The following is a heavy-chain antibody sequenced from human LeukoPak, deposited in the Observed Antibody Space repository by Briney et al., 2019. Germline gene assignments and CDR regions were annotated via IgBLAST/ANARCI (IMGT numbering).Heavy chain of an antibody. CDR2: INSDGSST. Sequence: GGSLRLSCAASGFTFSSFGINWVRQAPGKGLVWVSRINSDGSSTTYADSVKGRFTISRDNSKNTLYLQMNSLRAEDTAVYYCARDLGDSSGNDYWGQGTLVTVSS. CDR3: ARDLGDSSGNDY. D-gene: IGHD3-22*01. J-gene: IGHJ4*02. V-gene: IGHV3-74*01. CDR1: GFTFSSFG.